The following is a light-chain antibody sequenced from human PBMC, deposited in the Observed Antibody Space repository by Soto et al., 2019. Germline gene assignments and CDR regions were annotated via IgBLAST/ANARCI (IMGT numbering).Light chain of an antibody. J-gene: IGKJ1*01. V-gene: IGKV1-5*03. CDR2: KAS. CDR3: QQYNSYSRT. Sequence: DIQMTQSPATLSAXXGXXXXXXXLASQSISSWLAWYQQKPGKAPKLLIYKASSLESGVPSRFSGSGSGTEFTLTISSLQPDDFATYYCQQYNSYSRTFGQGTKVDIK. CDR1: QSISSW.